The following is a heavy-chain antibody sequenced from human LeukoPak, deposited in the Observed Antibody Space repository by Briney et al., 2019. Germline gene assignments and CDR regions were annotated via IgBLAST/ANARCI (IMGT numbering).Heavy chain of an antibody. J-gene: IGHJ6*04. CDR1: GGTFSSYA. V-gene: IGHV1-69*06. Sequence: SVKVSCKASGGTFSSYAISWVRQAPGQGLEWMGGIIPIFGTANYAQRFQGRVTITADKSTSTAYMELSSLRSEDTAVYYCARVPHLLWFGDFPYGMDVWGKGTTVTVSS. CDR2: IIPIFGTA. CDR3: ARVPHLLWFGDFPYGMDV. D-gene: IGHD3-10*01.